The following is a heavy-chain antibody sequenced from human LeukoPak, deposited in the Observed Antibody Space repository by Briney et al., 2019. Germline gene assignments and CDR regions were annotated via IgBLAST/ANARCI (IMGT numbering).Heavy chain of an antibody. CDR1: GFTFSSYA. V-gene: IGHV3-30-3*01. J-gene: IGHJ4*02. CDR3: ARASSGYSSSWLDY. Sequence: GGSLRLSCAASGFTFSSYAMHWVRQAPGKGLEWVAVISYDGSNKYYADSVKGRFTISRDKSKNTLYLQMNSLRAEDTAVYYCARASSGYSSSWLDYWGQGTLVTVSS. CDR2: ISYDGSNK. D-gene: IGHD6-13*01.